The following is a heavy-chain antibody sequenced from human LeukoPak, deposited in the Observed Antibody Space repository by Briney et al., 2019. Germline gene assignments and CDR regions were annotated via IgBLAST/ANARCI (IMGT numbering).Heavy chain of an antibody. J-gene: IGHJ4*02. Sequence: IPGGSLRLSCAASGFTFSSYTMNWVRQAPGKGLEWVSSISSSSSQIYYADSVKGRFTISRDNTKNSLYLQMNSLRAEDTAVYYCARVVPGTGFFYWGQGTLVTVSS. D-gene: IGHD2-8*02. CDR1: GFTFSSYT. CDR3: ARVVPGTGFFY. V-gene: IGHV3-21*01. CDR2: ISSSSSQI.